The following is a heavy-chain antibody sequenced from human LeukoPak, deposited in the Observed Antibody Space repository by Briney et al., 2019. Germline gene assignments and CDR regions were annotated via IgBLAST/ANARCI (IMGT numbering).Heavy chain of an antibody. CDR1: GASMSSYY. CDR3: ARGRHGSGSRDLDY. V-gene: IGHV4-34*01. D-gene: IGHD3-10*01. J-gene: IGHJ4*02. Sequence: SETLSLTCNVSGASMSSYYWSWIRQPPGKGLEWIGEINHSGSTNYNPSPKSRVTISVDTSKNQFSLKLSSVTAADTAVYYCARGRHGSGSRDLDYWGQGTLVTVSS. CDR2: INHSGST.